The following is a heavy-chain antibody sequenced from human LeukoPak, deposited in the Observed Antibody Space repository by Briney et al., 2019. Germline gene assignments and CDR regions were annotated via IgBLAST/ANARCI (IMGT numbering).Heavy chain of an antibody. CDR2: INHSGST. J-gene: IGHJ5*02. D-gene: IGHD2-2*02. Sequence: SETLSLTCAVYGGSFSGYYWSWIRQPPGKGLEWIGEINHSGSTNYNPSLKSRVTISVDTSKNQFSLKLSSVTAADTAMYYCASSTVPAAIGAFDPWGQGTLVTVSS. V-gene: IGHV4-34*01. CDR3: ASSTVPAAIGAFDP. CDR1: GGSFSGYY.